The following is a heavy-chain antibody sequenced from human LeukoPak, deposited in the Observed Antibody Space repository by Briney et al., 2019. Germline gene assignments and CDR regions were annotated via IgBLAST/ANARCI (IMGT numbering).Heavy chain of an antibody. V-gene: IGHV1-2*02. CDR3: ARLVGLSTTASY. D-gene: IGHD5/OR15-5a*01. CDR1: GYTFIGYY. Sequence: ASVKVSCKASGYTFIGYYLHWVRQAPGQGLEWMGWINPTSGGTNYAQKFQDRVTMTRDTSINTAYTELSRLTSDDTAVYYCARLVGLSTTASYWGQGTLVIVSS. CDR2: INPTSGGT. J-gene: IGHJ4*02.